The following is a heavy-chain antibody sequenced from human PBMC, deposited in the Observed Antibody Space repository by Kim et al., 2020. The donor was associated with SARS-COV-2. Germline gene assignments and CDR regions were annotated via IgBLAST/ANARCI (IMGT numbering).Heavy chain of an antibody. V-gene: IGHV5-51*01. Sequence: GESLKISCKGSGYKFTNYWIGWVRQMPGKGLEWMGIIYPGDSDTRYSPSFQGQVTISADKSISTAYLQWSSLKASDTAIYYCARHRGDGYNYFDYWGQGTLVTVSS. CDR2: IYPGDSDT. CDR1: GYKFTNYW. CDR3: ARHRGDGYNYFDY. J-gene: IGHJ4*02. D-gene: IGHD5-12*01.